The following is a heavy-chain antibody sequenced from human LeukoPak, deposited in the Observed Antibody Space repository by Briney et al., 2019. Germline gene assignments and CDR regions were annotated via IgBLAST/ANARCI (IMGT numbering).Heavy chain of an antibody. CDR2: FHYSGST. J-gene: IGHJ5*02. CDR1: GDSVSSSNFF. D-gene: IGHD6-6*01. V-gene: IGHV4-39*02. Sequence: ETLSLTCTVSGDSVSSSNFFWGWSRQPPGKGLEWIGSFHYSGSTFYNPSLKSRLTISVDTSKNHFSLKLTSVTAADSAVYYCARHEYQVFPPANWFDPWGQGTLVTVSS. CDR3: ARHEYQVFPPANWFDP.